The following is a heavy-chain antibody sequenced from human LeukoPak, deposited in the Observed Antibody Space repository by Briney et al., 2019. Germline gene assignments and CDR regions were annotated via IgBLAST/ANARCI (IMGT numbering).Heavy chain of an antibody. J-gene: IGHJ4*02. CDR1: GYIFTTYG. CDR2: ISAYNGNT. CDR3: ARQFYYDTSGSYYFDH. D-gene: IGHD3-22*01. V-gene: IGHV1-18*01. Sequence: GASVKVSCKASGYIFTTYGISWVRQAPGQGLEWMGWISAYNGNTNYAKNFQGRVTVTTDTSTTTAYMELRSLIFDDTAVYYCARQFYYDTSGSYYFDHWGQGTLVTVSS.